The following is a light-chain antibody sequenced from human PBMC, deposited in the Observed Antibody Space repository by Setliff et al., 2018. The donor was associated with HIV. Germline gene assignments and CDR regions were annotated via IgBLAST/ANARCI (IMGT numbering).Light chain of an antibody. CDR2: DVS. CDR3: ASYRPNDLGV. Sequence: QSVLIQPASVSGSPGQSVTVSCTGTSSDVGSYDFVSWYQQLPGKAPKLLIYDVSDRPSGVSHRFSDSKSGNTASLTISGLQSEDEADYYCASYRPNDLGVFGTGTKGTVL. J-gene: IGLJ1*01. CDR1: SSDVGSYDF. V-gene: IGLV2-14*03.